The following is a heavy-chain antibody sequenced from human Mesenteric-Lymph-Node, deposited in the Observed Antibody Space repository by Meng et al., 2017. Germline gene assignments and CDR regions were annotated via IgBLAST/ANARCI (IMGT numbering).Heavy chain of an antibody. Sequence: GESLKISCAASGFTLSSFTMSWVRQAPGKGLEWVSSISPNSANVFYGDSANGRFTVSRDNAKNSQYLQMNSLRVEDTAVYYCVRGVGAATFFDSWGQGTLVTVSS. CDR1: GFTLSSFT. J-gene: IGHJ4*02. CDR3: VRGVGAATFFDS. D-gene: IGHD2-15*01. V-gene: IGHV3-21*06. CDR2: ISPNSANV.